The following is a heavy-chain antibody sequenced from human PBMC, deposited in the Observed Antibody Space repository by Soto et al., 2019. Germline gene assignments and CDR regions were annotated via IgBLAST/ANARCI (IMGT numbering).Heavy chain of an antibody. V-gene: IGHV4-4*02. CDR1: GGSVTSDNW. J-gene: IGHJ4*02. Sequence: QVQLQESGPGLVKPSGTLSLTCGVSGGSVTSDNWCSWVRQPPGKGLEWIGEIYHSGSTNYNSSLTSRVSLSVDKSKNQFSLRLTSVTAADTAVYYCARKNWGSGYFDYWGQGILVTVSS. D-gene: IGHD7-27*01. CDR3: ARKNWGSGYFDY. CDR2: IYHSGST.